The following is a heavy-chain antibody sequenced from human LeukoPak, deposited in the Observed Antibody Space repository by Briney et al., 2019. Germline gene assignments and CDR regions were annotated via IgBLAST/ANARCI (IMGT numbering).Heavy chain of an antibody. Sequence: GGSLRLSCAASGLTFSSAWMHWVRQTPGKGLGWVSRIKSDGTTTYWDSVKGRFTISRDNAKNSLYLQMNSLRAEDTALYYCARDCSGKLGFDYWGQGTLVTVSS. D-gene: IGHD2-15*01. V-gene: IGHV3-74*01. CDR2: IKSDGTT. CDR3: ARDCSGKLGFDY. J-gene: IGHJ4*02. CDR1: GLTFSSAW.